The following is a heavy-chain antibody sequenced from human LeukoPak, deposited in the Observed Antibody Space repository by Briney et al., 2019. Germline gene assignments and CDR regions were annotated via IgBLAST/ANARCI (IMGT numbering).Heavy chain of an antibody. CDR2: IRPDGSEA. V-gene: IGHV3-7*01. CDR3: SGRSGFSSIY. Sequence: GGSLRLSCEASGFTFNSHWMNWVRQAPGKGLEWLANIRPDGSEAVYVDSVRGRFTISRDNAKNLAYLQMNNLRAEDTAVYYCSGRSGFSSIYWGQGVLVTVSS. J-gene: IGHJ4*02. D-gene: IGHD2-2*01. CDR1: GFTFNSHW.